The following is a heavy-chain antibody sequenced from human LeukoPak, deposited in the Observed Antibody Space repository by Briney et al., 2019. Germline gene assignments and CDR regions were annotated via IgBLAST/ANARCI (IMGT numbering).Heavy chain of an antibody. CDR2: IYYSGST. CDR1: GGSISSLY. J-gene: IGHJ6*03. V-gene: IGHV4-59*11. CDR3: ARDLSRGYYYYMDV. Sequence: SETLSLTCTVSGGSISSLYWSWIRQPPGKGLEWIGYIYYSGSTNYNPSLKSRVTISVDTSKNQFSLKLSSVTAADTAVYYCARDLSRGYYYYMDVWGKGTTVTVSS. D-gene: IGHD3-16*01.